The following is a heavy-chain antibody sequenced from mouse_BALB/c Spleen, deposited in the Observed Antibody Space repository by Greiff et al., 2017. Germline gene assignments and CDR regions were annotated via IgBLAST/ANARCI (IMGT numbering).Heavy chain of an antibody. Sequence: EVKLMESGGGLVQPGGSRKLSCAASGFTFSDYGMAWVRQAPGKGPEWVAFISNLAYSIYYADTVTGRFTISRENAKNTLYLEMSSLRSEDTAMYYCARDGAGGFAYWGQGTLVTVSA. J-gene: IGHJ3*01. CDR3: ARDGAGGFAY. D-gene: IGHD1-1*02. V-gene: IGHV5-15*02. CDR1: GFTFSDYG. CDR2: ISNLAYSI.